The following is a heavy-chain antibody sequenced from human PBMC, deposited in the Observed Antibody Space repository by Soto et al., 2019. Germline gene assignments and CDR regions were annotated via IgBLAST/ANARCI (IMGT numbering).Heavy chain of an antibody. D-gene: IGHD7-27*01. CDR1: GFTFSNSW. CDR3: ARDNRGTFDY. V-gene: IGHV3-7*03. CDR2: MNQDGSEK. J-gene: IGHJ4*02. Sequence: EVQLVESGGGLVQPGGSLRLSCAASGFTFSNSWMTWVRQAPGKGLEWVANMNQDGSEKYYEDSVKGRFTISRDNAKNSLSLQMNSLRAEDTAVYFCARDNRGTFDYGGQGALVTVSS.